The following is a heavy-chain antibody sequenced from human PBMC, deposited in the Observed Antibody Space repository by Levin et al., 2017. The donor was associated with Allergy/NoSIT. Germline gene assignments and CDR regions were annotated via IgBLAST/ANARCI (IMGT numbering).Heavy chain of an antibody. D-gene: IGHD6-13*01. CDR2: VYHSGST. V-gene: IGHV4-38-2*01. Sequence: SSETLSLTCAVSGYSINSGYYWGWIRQPPAMGLEWIGSVYHSGSTNYTPSLKSRVTISVDTSKKQFSLKLSSVTAADTAVYYCARWDSSSGYFDYWGQGTLVTVSS. J-gene: IGHJ4*02. CDR1: GYSINSGYY. CDR3: ARWDSSSGYFDY.